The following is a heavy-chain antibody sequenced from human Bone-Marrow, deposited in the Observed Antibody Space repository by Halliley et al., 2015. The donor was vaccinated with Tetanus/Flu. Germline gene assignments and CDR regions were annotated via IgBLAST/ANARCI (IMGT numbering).Heavy chain of an antibody. CDR2: IFFDGSKK. CDR1: GFTFRSYA. J-gene: IGHJ5*02. V-gene: IGHV3-30-3*01. CDR3: ARPPPGQGLNWFDP. Sequence: SLRLSCTASGFTFRSYAMHWVRQAPGKGLEWLAVIFFDGSKKYYADSVKGRFTISRDNSKNILYLEMNSLRAEDTAVYFCARPPPGQGLNWFDPWGQGTLVTVSS.